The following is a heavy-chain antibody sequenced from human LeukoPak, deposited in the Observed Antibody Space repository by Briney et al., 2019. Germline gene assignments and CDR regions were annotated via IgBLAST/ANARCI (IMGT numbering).Heavy chain of an antibody. J-gene: IGHJ4*02. CDR1: GYTFTAYY. CDR2: IKPDSGSS. CDR3: ARARVPIAVAGLYYFDH. Sequence: ASVKVSCKASGYTFTAYYIHWLRQAPGQGPEWMGWIKPDSGSSHYAQKFQGRVTMTRDTSSNSAYMDLTRLESDDTAVYYCARARVPIAVAGLYYFDHWGQGALVTVSS. V-gene: IGHV1-2*02. D-gene: IGHD6-19*01.